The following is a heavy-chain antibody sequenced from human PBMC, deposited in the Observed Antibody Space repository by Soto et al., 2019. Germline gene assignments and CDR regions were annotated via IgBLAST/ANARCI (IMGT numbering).Heavy chain of an antibody. CDR2: IYYSGST. Sequence: SETLSLTCTVSGGSISSYYWSWIRQPPGKGLEWIGYIYYSGSTNYNPSLKSRVTISVDTSKNQFSLKLSSVTAADTAVYYCARGTRDYYYYMDVWDKGTTVTVSS. V-gene: IGHV4-59*01. CDR1: GGSISSYY. CDR3: ARGTRDYYYYMDV. J-gene: IGHJ6*03. D-gene: IGHD2-2*01.